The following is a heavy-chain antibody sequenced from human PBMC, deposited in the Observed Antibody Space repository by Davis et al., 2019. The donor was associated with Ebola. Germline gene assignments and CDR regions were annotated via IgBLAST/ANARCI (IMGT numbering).Heavy chain of an antibody. J-gene: IGHJ6*02. CDR3: ATEDCSGGSCFYYYTMDV. CDR2: ISSSSSTI. V-gene: IGHV3-48*01. Sequence: GSLRLSCAASGFTFSSYWMSWVRQAPGKGLEWVSYISSSSSTIYYADSVKGRFTISRDNAKNSLYLQMNSLRAEDTAVYYCATEDCSGGSCFYYYTMDVWGQGTTVTVSS. CDR1: GFTFSSYW. D-gene: IGHD2-15*01.